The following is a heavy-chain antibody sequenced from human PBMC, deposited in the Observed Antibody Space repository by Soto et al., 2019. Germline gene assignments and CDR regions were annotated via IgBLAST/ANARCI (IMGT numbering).Heavy chain of an antibody. J-gene: IGHJ6*02. CDR2: ISGSGGST. D-gene: IGHD2-21*01. V-gene: IGHV3-23*01. CDR3: AKDPDSDYYYYGMDV. CDR1: GFTFSSYA. Sequence: LKISCAASGFTFSSYAMSWVRQAPGKGLEWVSAISGSGGSTHYADSVKGRFTISRDNSKNTLYLQMNSLRAEDTAVYYCAKDPDSDYYYYGMDVWGQGTTVTVSS.